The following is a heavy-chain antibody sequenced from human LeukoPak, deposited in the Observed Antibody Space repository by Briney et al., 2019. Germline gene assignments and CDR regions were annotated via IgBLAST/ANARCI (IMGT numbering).Heavy chain of an antibody. Sequence: SETLSFTCTVSGGSISNNYWTWIRQPPGKGLEWIGYFYNSGSTNYNPSLKSRVTISVDTSKNQFSLKLTSVTAADTAVYYCASCSSGWNDYWGQGTLVTVSS. CDR1: GGSISNNY. V-gene: IGHV4-59*01. CDR2: FYNSGST. J-gene: IGHJ4*02. D-gene: IGHD6-19*01. CDR3: ASCSSGWNDY.